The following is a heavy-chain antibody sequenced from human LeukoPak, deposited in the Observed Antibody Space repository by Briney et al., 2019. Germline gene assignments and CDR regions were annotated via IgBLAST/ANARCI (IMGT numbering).Heavy chain of an antibody. CDR2: INHDGSSA. V-gene: IGHV3-74*01. J-gene: IGHJ4*02. CDR3: VRDWGYGSGRYRQKYFDT. Sequence: PGGSLRLSCATSGFTFTTFWMHWVRQASGKGLVWVARINHDGSSANYVDSVKGRFTISRDNAKNTVYLQMNSLRAEDTAVYYCVRDWGYGSGRYRQKYFDTWGQGTLVTVSS. D-gene: IGHD2-15*01. CDR1: GFTFTTFW.